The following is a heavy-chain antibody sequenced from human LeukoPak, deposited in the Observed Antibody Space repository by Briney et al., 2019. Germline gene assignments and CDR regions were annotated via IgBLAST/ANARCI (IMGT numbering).Heavy chain of an antibody. Sequence: GGSLRLSCAASGFTVSSNYMSWVRQAPGKGLEWVSVIYSGGSTYYADSVKGRFTISRDNSRNTVYLQMHSLRVEDTAVYYCAKLGSGEPFDYWGQGTLVTVSS. V-gene: IGHV3-53*01. CDR1: GFTVSSNY. CDR3: AKLGSGEPFDY. J-gene: IGHJ4*02. D-gene: IGHD3-10*01. CDR2: IYSGGST.